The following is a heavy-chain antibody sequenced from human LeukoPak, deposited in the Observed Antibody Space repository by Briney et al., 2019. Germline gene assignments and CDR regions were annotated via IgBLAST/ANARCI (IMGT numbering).Heavy chain of an antibody. J-gene: IGHJ4*02. CDR2: INPNSGGT. V-gene: IGHV1-2*02. CDR3: ARGGGYSSSWYEAY. CDR1: GYTFTGYY. Sequence: ASVKVSCKASGYTFTGYYMHWVRQAPGQGLEWMGWINPNSGGTNYAQKFQSRVTMTRDTSISTAYMELSGLRSDDTAVYYCARGGGYSSSWYEAYWGQGTLVTVPS. D-gene: IGHD6-13*01.